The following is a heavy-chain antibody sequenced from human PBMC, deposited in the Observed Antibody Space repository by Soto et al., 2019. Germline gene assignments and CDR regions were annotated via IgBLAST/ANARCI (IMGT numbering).Heavy chain of an antibody. CDR1: GFTFSSYA. CDR3: ARGPGYYFDY. Sequence: GGSLRLTCAASGFTFSSYAMHWVRQAPGKGLEYVSAISSNGGSTYYANSVKGRFTISRDNSKNTLYLQMGSLRAEDMAVYYCARGPGYYFDYWGQGTLVTVSS. J-gene: IGHJ4*02. V-gene: IGHV3-64*01. CDR2: ISSNGGST.